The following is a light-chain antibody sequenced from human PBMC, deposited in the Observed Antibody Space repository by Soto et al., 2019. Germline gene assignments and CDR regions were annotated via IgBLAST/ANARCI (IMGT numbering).Light chain of an antibody. V-gene: IGLV7-46*01. CDR1: TGAVTSGHY. CDR3: LLSYSGARSGV. CDR2: DTS. Sequence: QSVVTQETSLTVSPGGTVTLTCGSSTGAVTSGHYPYWFQQKPGQAPRTLIYDTSNKHSWTPARFSGSLLGGKAALTLSGAQPEDEAEYYCLLSYSGARSGVFGTGTKLTVL. J-gene: IGLJ1*01.